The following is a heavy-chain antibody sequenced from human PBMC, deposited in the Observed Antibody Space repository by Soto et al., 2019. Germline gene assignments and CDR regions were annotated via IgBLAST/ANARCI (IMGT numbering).Heavy chain of an antibody. J-gene: IGHJ6*02. V-gene: IGHV5-10-1*01. D-gene: IGHD2-15*01. CDR1: GYNFTNYW. CDR2: VNPSDSYR. CDR3: ARLVVDCLYYNYYGFNV. Sequence: GEALKISCKGSGYNFTNYWTSWVRQMPGKGLEWMGRVNPSDSYRNYSPSFQGHVTISADKSINTAYLQWSSLKASDTAMYYCARLVVDCLYYNYYGFNVWGQRTTVTVSS.